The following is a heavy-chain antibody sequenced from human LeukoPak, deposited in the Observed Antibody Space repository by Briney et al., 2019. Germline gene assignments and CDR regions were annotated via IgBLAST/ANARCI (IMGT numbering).Heavy chain of an antibody. J-gene: IGHJ5*02. Sequence: PSETLSLTCAVYGRSFSGYYWSWIRQPPGKGLEWIGAINHSGSTNYNPSLKSRVTISVDTSKNQFSLKLSSVTAADTVVYYCARTRRYCSSASCFPNWFDPWGQGTLVTVSS. CDR3: ARTRRYCSSASCFPNWFDP. CDR1: GRSFSGYY. CDR2: INHSGST. V-gene: IGHV4-34*01. D-gene: IGHD2-2*01.